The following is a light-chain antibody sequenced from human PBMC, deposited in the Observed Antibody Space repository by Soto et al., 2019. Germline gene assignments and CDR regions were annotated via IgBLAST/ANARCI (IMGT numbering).Light chain of an antibody. V-gene: IGKV3-20*01. CDR3: QHYVSSPIT. J-gene: IGKJ5*01. CDR2: GAS. CDR1: QSVSGSF. Sequence: EIVLTQAAGALSLSPGERAVLSCRAGQSVSGSFLAWYQQKPGQAPRLLIYGASSRATGIPDRFSGSGSGTDFTLTLSRLEPEDFAVYYCQHYVSSPITFGQGTRLEIK.